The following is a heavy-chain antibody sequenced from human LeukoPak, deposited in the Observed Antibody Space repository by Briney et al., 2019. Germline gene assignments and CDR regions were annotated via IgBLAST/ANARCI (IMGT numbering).Heavy chain of an antibody. J-gene: IGHJ4*02. Sequence: GRSLRLSCAASGFTFDDYAMHWVRQAPGKGLEWVSGISWNSGSIGYADSVKGRFTISRDNAKNSLYLQMNSLRAEDTAVYYCARMWSSGYSSGWQRGGFFDYWGQGTLVTVSS. V-gene: IGHV3-9*01. CDR1: GFTFDDYA. CDR2: ISWNSGSI. CDR3: ARMWSSGYSSGWQRGGFFDY. D-gene: IGHD6-19*01.